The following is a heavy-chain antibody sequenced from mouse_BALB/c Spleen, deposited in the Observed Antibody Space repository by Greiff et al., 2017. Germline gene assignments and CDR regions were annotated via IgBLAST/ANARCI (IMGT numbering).Heavy chain of an antibody. D-gene: IGHD2-3*01. J-gene: IGHJ4*01. CDR3: ARNGWLLSYYYAMDY. CDR2: ISYSGST. Sequence: VQLKESGPDLVKPSQSLSLTCTVTGYSITSDYAWNWIRQFPGNKLEWMGYISYSGSTSYNPSLKSRISITRDTSKNQFFLQLNSVTTEDTATYYCARNGWLLSYYYAMDYWGQGTSVTVSS. V-gene: IGHV3-2*02. CDR1: GYSITSDYA.